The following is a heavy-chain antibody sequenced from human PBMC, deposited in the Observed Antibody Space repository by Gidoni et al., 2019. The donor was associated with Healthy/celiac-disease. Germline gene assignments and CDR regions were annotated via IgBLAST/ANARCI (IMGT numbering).Heavy chain of an antibody. Sequence: EVQLVQSGAEVKKPGEPLRISCKASGDSFTSYCISWVRQMHGIGLEWMGRIDHRDSYTNYSPSFQGHVTISAAKSISTAYLQWSSLKASDTAMYYCAIRTWNDAFDIWGQGTMVTVSS. CDR2: IDHRDSYT. V-gene: IGHV5-10-1*03. J-gene: IGHJ3*02. CDR1: GDSFTSYC. CDR3: AIRTWNDAFDI. D-gene: IGHD1-1*01.